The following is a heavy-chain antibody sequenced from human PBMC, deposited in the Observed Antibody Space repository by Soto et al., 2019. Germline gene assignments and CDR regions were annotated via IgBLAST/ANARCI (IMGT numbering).Heavy chain of an antibody. V-gene: IGHV1-18*04. CDR3: ARDAKVYYDSSGYYPFDY. CDR2: ISAYNGNT. J-gene: IGHJ4*02. D-gene: IGHD3-22*01. CDR1: GYTFTSYG. Sequence: GASVKVSCKASGYTFTSYGISCVRQAPGQVLEWMGWISAYNGNTNYAQKLQGRVTMTTDTSTSTAYMELRSLRSDDTAVYYCARDAKVYYDSSGYYPFDYWGQGTLVTVSS.